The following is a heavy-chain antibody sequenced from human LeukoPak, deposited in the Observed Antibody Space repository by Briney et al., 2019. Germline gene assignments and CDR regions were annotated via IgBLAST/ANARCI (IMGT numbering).Heavy chain of an antibody. CDR1: GYTFTGHY. V-gene: IGHV1-2*02. CDR3: ARLYYYDSSGYHDFDY. D-gene: IGHD3-22*01. CDR2: INPNSGGT. Sequence: ASVKVSCKASGYTFTGHYMHWVRQAPGQGLEWMGWINPNSGGTNYAQKFQGRVTMTRDTSISTAYMELSRLRSDDTAVYYCARLYYYDSSGYHDFDYWGQGTLVTVSS. J-gene: IGHJ4*02.